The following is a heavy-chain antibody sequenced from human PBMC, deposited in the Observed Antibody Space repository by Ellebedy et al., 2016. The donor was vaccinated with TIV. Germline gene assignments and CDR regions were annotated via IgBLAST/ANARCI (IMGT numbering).Heavy chain of an antibody. D-gene: IGHD6-13*01. J-gene: IGHJ4*02. CDR3: AREVIAADDIQPNFDY. Sequence: ASVKVSCKASGYTFTSYGISWVRQAPGQGLEWMGGFDPEDGETIYAQKFQGRVTMTEDTSTDTAYMELSSLRSEDTAVYYCAREVIAADDIQPNFDYWGQGTLVTVSS. V-gene: IGHV1-24*01. CDR1: GYTFTSYG. CDR2: FDPEDGET.